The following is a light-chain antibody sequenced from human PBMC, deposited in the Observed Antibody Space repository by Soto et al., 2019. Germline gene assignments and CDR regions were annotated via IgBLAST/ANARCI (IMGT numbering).Light chain of an antibody. CDR2: AAS. Sequence: EMVMTQSPATLSVSPGERATLSCRASQSVSSNLAWYQQKPGQAPRLLIYAASTRATGIPARFSGSGSGTEFTLTISSLQSEDFAVYYCQQYNNWPPITFGPGTKVDIK. CDR1: QSVSSN. CDR3: QQYNNWPPIT. V-gene: IGKV3-15*01. J-gene: IGKJ3*01.